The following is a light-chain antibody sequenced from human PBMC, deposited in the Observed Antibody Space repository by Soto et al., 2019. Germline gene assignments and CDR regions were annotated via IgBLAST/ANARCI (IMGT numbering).Light chain of an antibody. Sequence: QSALTQPASVSGSPGQSITISCTGTSSDVGGYNFVSWYQQHPGKGPKLMIYDVSNRPSGVSNRFSGSKSGNTASLTISGLQAEDEADYYCSSYTSCSTRVFGGGTKVTVL. CDR3: SSYTSCSTRV. CDR2: DVS. J-gene: IGLJ3*02. V-gene: IGLV2-14*03. CDR1: SSDVGGYNF.